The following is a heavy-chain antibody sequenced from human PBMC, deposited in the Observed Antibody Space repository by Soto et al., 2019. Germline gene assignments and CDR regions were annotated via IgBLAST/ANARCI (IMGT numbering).Heavy chain of an antibody. D-gene: IGHD6-13*01. CDR2: IYHSGST. Sequence: QLQLQESGSGLVKPSQTLSLTCAVSGGSISSGGYSWSWIRQPPGKGLEWIGYIYHSGSTYYNPSLKRRVTIAVDRSKNQFALRLSSVTAADTAVYYCASGQQLVRNYWGQGTLVTVSS. CDR3: ASGQQLVRNY. V-gene: IGHV4-30-2*01. J-gene: IGHJ4*02. CDR1: GGSISSGGYS.